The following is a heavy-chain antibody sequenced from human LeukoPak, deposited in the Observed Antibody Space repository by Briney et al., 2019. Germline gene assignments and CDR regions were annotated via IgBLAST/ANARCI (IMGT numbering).Heavy chain of an antibody. J-gene: IGHJ5*02. CDR1: GFTFSSYA. CDR2: ISSNGGST. D-gene: IGHD1-26*01. CDR3: ARSPVAWELLSAFDP. V-gene: IGHV3-64*01. Sequence: GGSLRLSCAASGFTFSSYAMHWVRQAPGKGLEYVSAISSNGGSTYYANSVKGRFTISRDNSKNTLYLQMGSLRAEDMAVYYCARSPVAWELLSAFDPWGQGTLVTVSS.